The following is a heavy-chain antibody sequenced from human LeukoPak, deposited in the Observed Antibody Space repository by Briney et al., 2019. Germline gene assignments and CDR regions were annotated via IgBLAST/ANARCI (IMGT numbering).Heavy chain of an antibody. D-gene: IGHD4-17*01. V-gene: IGHV4-59*01. CDR3: AREDPQTTVPEGLDV. CDR2: IYFSGAT. J-gene: IGHJ6*02. Sequence: SETLSLTCTVSGGSISRYYWSWIRQPPGKGLEWIGYIYFSGATNYNPSLKSRVTISVDTSKNQFSLKLSSVTAANTAVYYCAREDPQTTVPEGLDVWGQGTTDIVSS. CDR1: GGSISRYY.